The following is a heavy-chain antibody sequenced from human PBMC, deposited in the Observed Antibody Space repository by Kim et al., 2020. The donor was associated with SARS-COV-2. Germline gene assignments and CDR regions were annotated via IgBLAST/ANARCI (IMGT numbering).Heavy chain of an antibody. D-gene: IGHD3-22*01. Sequence: ASVKVSCKASGYTFTSYALNWVRQATGQGLEWMGWLHPNRGNTGYAQKFQGRVTMTRNTSISTAYMELRSLRSEDTAVYYCATKTGYYDSSGYVCWGQGTLGTVSS. CDR2: LHPNRGNT. CDR3: ATKTGYYDSSGYVC. J-gene: IGHJ4*02. V-gene: IGHV1-8*01. CDR1: GYTFTSYA.